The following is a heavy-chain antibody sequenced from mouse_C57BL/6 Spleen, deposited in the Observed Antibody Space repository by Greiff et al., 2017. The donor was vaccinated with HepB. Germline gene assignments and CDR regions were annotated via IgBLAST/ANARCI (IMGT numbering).Heavy chain of an antibody. D-gene: IGHD3-2*02. V-gene: IGHV1-52*01. Sequence: QVQLKQPGAELVRPGSSVKLSCKASGYTFTSYWMHWVKQRPIQGLEWIGNIDPSDSETHYNQKFKDKATLTVDKSSSTAYMQLSSLTSEDSAVYYCARPDSSGYRFAYWGQGTLVTVSA. CDR3: ARPDSSGYRFAY. CDR2: IDPSDSET. J-gene: IGHJ3*01. CDR1: GYTFTSYW.